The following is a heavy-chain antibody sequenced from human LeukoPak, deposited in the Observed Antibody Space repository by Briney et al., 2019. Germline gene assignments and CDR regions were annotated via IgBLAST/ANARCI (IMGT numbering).Heavy chain of an antibody. D-gene: IGHD3-10*02. CDR3: AKDLSGGSTLDY. CDR1: GFTFSSYA. J-gene: IGHJ4*02. CDR2: IICSGGST. Sequence: AGGSLRLSCAAYGFTFSSYAMSWVRQAPGKGLEWVSAIICSGGSTYYPDSVKSRFTISRDNSNNTLYLQMNSLRAEDTAVYYCAKDLSGGSTLDYWGQGTLVTVSS. V-gene: IGHV3-23*01.